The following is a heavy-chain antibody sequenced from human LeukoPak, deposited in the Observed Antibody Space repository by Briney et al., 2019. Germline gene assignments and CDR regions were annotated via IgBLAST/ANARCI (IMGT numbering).Heavy chain of an antibody. Sequence: GGSLRLSCAASGFTSDDHAMNWVRQAPGKGLEWVAGISWNSGRIGYADSVKGRFTISRDNTKNSLDLQMSSLRTEDTALYYCVKATGSQPRAGAFDFWGQGTRVTVSP. J-gene: IGHJ3*01. D-gene: IGHD1-26*01. CDR2: ISWNSGRI. V-gene: IGHV3-9*02. CDR1: GFTSDDHA. CDR3: VKATGSQPRAGAFDF.